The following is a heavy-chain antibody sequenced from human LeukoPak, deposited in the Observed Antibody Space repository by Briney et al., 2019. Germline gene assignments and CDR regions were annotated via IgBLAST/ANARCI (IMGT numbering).Heavy chain of an antibody. J-gene: IGHJ6*03. Sequence: GASVKVSCKASGYTFTGYYMHWVRQAPGQGLEWMGWINPNSGGTNYAQKFQGRVTTTRDTSISTAYMELSRLTSDDTAVYYCARGGFSFGWYDYYYMDVWGKGTTVTISS. CDR2: INPNSGGT. V-gene: IGHV1-2*02. CDR3: ARGGFSFGWYDYYYMDV. CDR1: GYTFTGYY. D-gene: IGHD6-19*01.